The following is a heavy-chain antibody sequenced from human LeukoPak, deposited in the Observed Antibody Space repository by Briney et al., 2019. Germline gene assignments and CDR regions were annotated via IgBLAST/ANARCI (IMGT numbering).Heavy chain of an antibody. V-gene: IGHV3-23*01. Sequence: GGSLRLSCAASGFLFRADAMSWVRQAPGKGLEWLSTITITDGGAYYIDSVKGRFTISRDNSRNTLYLQMSNLRDDDTAVYFCAKDAQRGFDYSNSLEYWGQGTLVIVSS. D-gene: IGHD4-11*01. CDR1: GFLFRADA. CDR2: ITITDGGA. J-gene: IGHJ4*02. CDR3: AKDAQRGFDYSNSLEY.